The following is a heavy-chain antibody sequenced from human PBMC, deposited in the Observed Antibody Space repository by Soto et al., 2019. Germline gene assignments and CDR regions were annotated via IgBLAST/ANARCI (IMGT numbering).Heavy chain of an antibody. CDR1: GGSFGSSAYY. CDR3: GCRVEDISYDYYGMDV. Sequence: SETLSLTCGVSGGSFGSSAYYWGWIRQAPGKGLEWIGSINYSGSTYYNPSLKSRVTISVDTSRNQFSLKVKSVTAADTAVYYCGCRVEDISYDYYGMDVWGQGTTVTVSS. J-gene: IGHJ6*02. CDR2: INYSGST. V-gene: IGHV4-39*07. D-gene: IGHD2-15*01.